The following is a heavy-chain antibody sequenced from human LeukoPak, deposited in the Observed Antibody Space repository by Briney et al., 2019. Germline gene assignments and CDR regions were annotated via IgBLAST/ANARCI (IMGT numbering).Heavy chain of an antibody. CDR3: ARGYRRYYFDY. J-gene: IGHJ4*02. Sequence: SETLSLTCTVSGGSISSHYWSWIRQPPGKGLEWIGYMYDSGSTKYNPSLKSRVTISVDTSKNQFSLKLSSVTAADTAVYYCARGYRRYYFDYWGQGTLVTVSS. CDR2: MYDSGST. D-gene: IGHD1-26*01. V-gene: IGHV4-59*11. CDR1: GGSISSHY.